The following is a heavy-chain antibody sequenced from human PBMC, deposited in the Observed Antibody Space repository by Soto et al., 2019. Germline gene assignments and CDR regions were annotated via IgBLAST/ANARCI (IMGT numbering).Heavy chain of an antibody. J-gene: IGHJ4*02. CDR3: ARGFARFNY. CDR2: IDGSGTTK. Sequence: EVQLLESGGGLVQPGGSLRLSCGVSGFTFNDFEMNWVRQAPGKGLEWLAYIDGSGTTKKYADSVRGRFTISRDNPNNSLFLQMSSLSAAATAIYYCARGFARFNYWGQGTLVSVSS. CDR1: GFTFNDFE. V-gene: IGHV3-48*03.